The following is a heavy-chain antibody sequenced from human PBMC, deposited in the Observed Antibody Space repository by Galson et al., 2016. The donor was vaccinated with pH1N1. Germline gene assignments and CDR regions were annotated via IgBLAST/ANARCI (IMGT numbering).Heavy chain of an antibody. CDR2: ISWNSGNI. V-gene: IGHV3-9*01. D-gene: IGHD2-2*01. CDR1: GFTFNDYA. J-gene: IGHJ3*01. Sequence: SLRLSCAASGFTFNDYAMHWVRLLPGKGLEWVSGISWNSGNIDYADPVKGRFTVSRDKAKSSLHLQMNSLRPEDTAFYFCAKVMVQAGLQGDAFEVWGPGTMVAVSS. CDR3: AKVMVQAGLQGDAFEV.